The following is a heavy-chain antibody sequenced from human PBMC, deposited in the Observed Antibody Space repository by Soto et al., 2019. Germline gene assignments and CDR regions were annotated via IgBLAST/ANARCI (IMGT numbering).Heavy chain of an antibody. V-gene: IGHV3-30*03. D-gene: IGHD6-13*01. CDR3: ATGEKIDSSSWQNFYMNAEYFQH. CDR2: ISYDGSNK. Sequence: GGSLRLSCAASGFTFSSYGMHWVRQAPGKGLEWVAVISYDGSNKYYADSVKGRFTISRDNSKNTLYLQMNSLRAEDTAVYYCATGEKIDSSSWQNFYMNAEYFQHWGQGTLVTVSS. CDR1: GFTFSSYG. J-gene: IGHJ1*01.